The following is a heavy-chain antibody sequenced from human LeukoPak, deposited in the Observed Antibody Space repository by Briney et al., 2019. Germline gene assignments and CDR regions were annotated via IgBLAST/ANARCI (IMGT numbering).Heavy chain of an antibody. CDR2: ISYDGSNK. CDR1: EFTFSNYD. V-gene: IGHV3-30*18. Sequence: PGRSLRLSCAASEFTFSNYDMHWVRQAPGKGLEWVAVISYDGSNKYYADSVKGRFTISRDNSKNTLYLQMNSLRAEDTAVYYCAKGTTAMVFFDYWGQGTLVTVSS. J-gene: IGHJ4*02. CDR3: AKGTTAMVFFDY. D-gene: IGHD5-18*01.